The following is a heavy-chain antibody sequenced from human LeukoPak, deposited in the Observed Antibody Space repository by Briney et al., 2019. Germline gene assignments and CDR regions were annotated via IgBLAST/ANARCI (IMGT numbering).Heavy chain of an antibody. Sequence: GGSQRLSCAASGFTFDDYAMHWVRQAPGKGLEWVSGISWNSGSIGYADSVKGRFTISRDNAKNSLYLQMNSLRAEDTALYYCAKGDRRYSYGYYYYYGIDVWGQGTPVTVSS. D-gene: IGHD5-18*01. CDR3: AKGDRRYSYGYYYYYGIDV. J-gene: IGHJ6*02. CDR1: GFTFDDYA. CDR2: ISWNSGSI. V-gene: IGHV3-9*01.